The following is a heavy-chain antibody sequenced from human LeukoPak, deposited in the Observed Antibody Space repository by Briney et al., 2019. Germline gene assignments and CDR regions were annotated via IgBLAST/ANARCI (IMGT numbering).Heavy chain of an antibody. V-gene: IGHV4-59*01. Sequence: TSETLSLTCTVSGGSISSYYWSWIRQPPGKGLEWIGYIYYSGSTNYNPSLKSRVTISVDTSKNQFSLKLSSVTAADTAVYYCVRVGSSGWYSGDYWGQGTLVTVSS. CDR3: VRVGSSGWYSGDY. D-gene: IGHD6-19*01. J-gene: IGHJ4*02. CDR1: GGSISSYY. CDR2: IYYSGST.